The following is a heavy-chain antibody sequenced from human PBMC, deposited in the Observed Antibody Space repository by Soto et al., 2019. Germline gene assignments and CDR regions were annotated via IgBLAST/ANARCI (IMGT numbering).Heavy chain of an antibody. J-gene: IGHJ4*02. CDR3: AREEIPVPGTRGGFDY. CDR1: GYIFTAYY. V-gene: IGHV1-2*02. D-gene: IGHD6-19*01. Sequence: QVQLVQSGAEVKKPGASVKVSSKASGYIFTAYYIHWVRQAPGQGLEWIGWINPYNGATNYPQKFQGRVTVTTDTSISTAYMELTRLRSDDAAVYYCAREEIPVPGTRGGFDYWGQGTLVTVSS. CDR2: INPYNGAT.